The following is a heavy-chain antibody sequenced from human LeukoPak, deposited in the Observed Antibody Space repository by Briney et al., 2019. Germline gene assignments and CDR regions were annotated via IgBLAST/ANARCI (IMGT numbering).Heavy chain of an antibody. CDR3: ARVASYDHYGGNSMAGDY. D-gene: IGHD4-23*01. Sequence: PGGSLRLSCAAPGFTFSSYGMHWVRQAPGKGLEWVAVIWYDGSNKYYADSVKGRFTISRDNSKNTLYLQMNSLRAEDTAVYYCARVASYDHYGGNSMAGDYWGQGTLVTVSS. V-gene: IGHV3-33*01. J-gene: IGHJ4*02. CDR2: IWYDGSNK. CDR1: GFTFSSYG.